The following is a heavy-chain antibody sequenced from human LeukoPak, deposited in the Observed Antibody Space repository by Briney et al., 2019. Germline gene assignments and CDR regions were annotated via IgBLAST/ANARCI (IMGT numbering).Heavy chain of an antibody. J-gene: IGHJ5*02. CDR3: ARAHLSSSFNWFDP. D-gene: IGHD6-6*01. CDR1: GGSISSSNYY. V-gene: IGHV4-39*07. CDR2: IHYSGST. Sequence: PSETLSLTCTVSGGSISSSNYYWGWVRQPPGKGLEWIGTIHYSGSTYYNPSLKSRVTISVDTSKSQFSLGLTSVTAADTAVYYCARAHLSSSFNWFDPWGQGTLVTVSS.